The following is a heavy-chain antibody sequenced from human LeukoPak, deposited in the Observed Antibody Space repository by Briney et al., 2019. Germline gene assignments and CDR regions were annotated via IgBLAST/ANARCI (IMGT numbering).Heavy chain of an antibody. CDR3: AKDRSGSYLDY. V-gene: IGHV3-23*01. D-gene: IGHD1-26*01. J-gene: IGHJ4*02. Sequence: GGSLRLSCAASGFTFSSYVMSWVRQAPGKGLEWVSAISGSGGSTYYADSVKGRFTISRDNSKNTLYLQVNSLRAEDTAVYYCAKDRSGSYLDYWGQGTLVTVSS. CDR1: GFTFSSYV. CDR2: ISGSGGST.